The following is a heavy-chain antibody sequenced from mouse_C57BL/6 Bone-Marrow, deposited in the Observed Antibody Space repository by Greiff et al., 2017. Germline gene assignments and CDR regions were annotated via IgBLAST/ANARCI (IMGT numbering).Heavy chain of an antibody. CDR1: GFTFSDYY. D-gene: IGHD4-1*01. V-gene: IGHV5-12*01. J-gene: IGHJ2*01. CDR3: ARHNWSVYFDY. Sequence: EVHLVESGGGLVQPGGSLKLSCAASGFTFSDYYMYWVRQTPEKRLEWVAYISNGGGSTYYPDTVKGRFTISRDNAKNTLYLQMSRLKSEDTAMYYCARHNWSVYFDYWGQGTTLTVSS. CDR2: ISNGGGST.